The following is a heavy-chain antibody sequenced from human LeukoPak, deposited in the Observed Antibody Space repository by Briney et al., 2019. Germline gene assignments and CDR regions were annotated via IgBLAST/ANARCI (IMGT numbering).Heavy chain of an antibody. CDR2: INHSGST. V-gene: IGHV4-34*01. Sequence: PSETLSLTCAVYGGSFSGYYWSWIRQPPGKGLEWIGGINHSGSTNYNPSLKSRVTISVDTSKNQFSLKLSSVTAADTAVYYCARGHQKGYYYGMDVWGQGTTVTVSS. CDR1: GGSFSGYY. CDR3: ARGHQKGYYYGMDV. J-gene: IGHJ6*02. D-gene: IGHD2-2*01.